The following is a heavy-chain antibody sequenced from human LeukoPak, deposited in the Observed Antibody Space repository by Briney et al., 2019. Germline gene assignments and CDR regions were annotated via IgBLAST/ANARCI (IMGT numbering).Heavy chain of an antibody. V-gene: IGHV1-2*02. CDR1: GYTFTGYY. CDR2: INPNSGGT. Sequence: GASVKVSCKASGYTFTGYYMHWVRQAPGQGLEWMGWINPNSGGTNYAQKFQGRVTMTRDTSISTAYMELSRLRSDDTAVYYCARDRGIVGADDAFDIWGQGTMVTVSS. CDR3: ARDRGIVGADDAFDI. D-gene: IGHD1-26*01. J-gene: IGHJ3*02.